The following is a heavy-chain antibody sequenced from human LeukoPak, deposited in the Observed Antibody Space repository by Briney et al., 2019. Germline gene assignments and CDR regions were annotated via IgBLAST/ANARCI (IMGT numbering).Heavy chain of an antibody. CDR3: AALAGGTSFDY. J-gene: IGHJ4*02. CDR2: INPKSGDT. CDR1: GYTFTGYY. D-gene: IGHD3-16*01. V-gene: IGHV1-2*02. Sequence: ASVKVSCKASGYTFTGYYMHWVRQAPGQWLEWMGWINPKSGDTNYAQTFQGRVTMTRDTSISTAYLELSRLTSDDTSVYYCAALAGGTSFDYWGQGTLVTVSS.